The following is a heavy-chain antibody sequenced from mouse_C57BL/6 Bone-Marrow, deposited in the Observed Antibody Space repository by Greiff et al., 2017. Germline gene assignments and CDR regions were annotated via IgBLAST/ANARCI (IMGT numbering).Heavy chain of an antibody. CDR1: GYTFTDYN. Sequence: VQLKQSGPELVKPGASVKIPCKASGYTFTDYNMDWVKKSHGKSLEWIGDINPNNGGTIYNQKFKGKATLTVDKSSSTAYMELRSLTSEDTAVYYCARAGIYNDYDVWLAYWGQGTLVTVSA. V-gene: IGHV1-18*01. J-gene: IGHJ3*01. D-gene: IGHD2-4*01. CDR2: INPNNGGT. CDR3: ARAGIYNDYDVWLAY.